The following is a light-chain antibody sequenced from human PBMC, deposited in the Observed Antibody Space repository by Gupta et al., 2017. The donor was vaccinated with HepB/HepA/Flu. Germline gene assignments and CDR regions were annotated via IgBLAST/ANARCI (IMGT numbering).Light chain of an antibody. J-gene: IGLJ3*02. Sequence: QSALTQPASVSGSPGQPITISCPGTSSDVGGYNSVCWYQHHPGEAPKLMIYDVTNRPSGVSNRFTGSKSGNTASLTISGLQAEDEADYYCSSFTSNSTRVFGGGTKLTVL. V-gene: IGLV2-14*03. CDR2: DVT. CDR3: SSFTSNSTRV. CDR1: SSDVGGYNS.